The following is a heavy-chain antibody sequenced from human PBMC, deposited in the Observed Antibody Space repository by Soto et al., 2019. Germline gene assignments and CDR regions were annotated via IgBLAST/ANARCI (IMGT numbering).Heavy chain of an antibody. V-gene: IGHV3-15*01. CDR3: TTEAWSGYYIFFDY. Sequence: GGSLRLSCAASGFTFSNAWMSWVRQAPGKGLEWVGRIKSKTDGGTTDYAAPVKGRFTISRDDSKNTLYLQMNSLKTEDTAVYYCTTEAWSGYYIFFDYWGQGTLVTVSS. CDR1: GFTFSNAW. D-gene: IGHD3-3*01. J-gene: IGHJ4*02. CDR2: IKSKTDGGTT.